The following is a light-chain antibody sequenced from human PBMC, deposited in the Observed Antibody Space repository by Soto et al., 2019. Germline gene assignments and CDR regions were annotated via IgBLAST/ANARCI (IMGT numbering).Light chain of an antibody. V-gene: IGKV3-20*01. CDR3: QQYGSSPWT. CDR1: QSVSSSY. J-gene: IGKJ1*01. CDR2: GVS. Sequence: EIVLTQSPGTLSLSPGERATLSCRASQSVSSSYLAWYQQKPGQAPRLLIYGVSSRATGIPDRFSGSGSGTDFTLTISRLEPEDFAVYYWQQYGSSPWTFGQGTKVEIK.